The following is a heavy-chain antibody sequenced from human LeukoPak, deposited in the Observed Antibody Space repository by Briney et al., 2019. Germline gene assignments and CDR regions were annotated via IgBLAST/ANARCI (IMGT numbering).Heavy chain of an antibody. J-gene: IGHJ4*02. CDR2: INPNSGGT. V-gene: IGHV1-2*02. CDR3: ARDRGVEMATIREYYFDY. CDR1: GYTFTGYY. D-gene: IGHD5-24*01. Sequence: ASVKVSCKASGYTFTGYYMHWVRQAPGQGLEWMGWINPNSGGTNYAQKFQGRVTMTRDTSISTAYMELSRLRSDDTAVHYCARDRGVEMATIREYYFDYWGQGTLVTVSS.